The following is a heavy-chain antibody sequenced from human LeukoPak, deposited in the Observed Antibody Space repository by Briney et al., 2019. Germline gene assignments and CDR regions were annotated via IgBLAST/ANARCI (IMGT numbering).Heavy chain of an antibody. CDR2: INPNSGGT. CDR3: AIVGGAATFDY. V-gene: IGHV1-2*06. J-gene: IGHJ4*02. CDR1: GYTFTSYD. D-gene: IGHD1-26*01. Sequence: ASVKVSCKASGYTFTSYDINWVRQATGQGLEWMGRINPNSGGTNYAQKFQGRVTMTRDTSISTAYMELSRLRSDDTAVYYCAIVGGAATFDYWGQGTLVTVSS.